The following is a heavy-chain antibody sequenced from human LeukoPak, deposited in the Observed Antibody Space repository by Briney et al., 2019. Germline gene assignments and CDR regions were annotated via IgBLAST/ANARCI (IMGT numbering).Heavy chain of an antibody. CDR3: AQKGGAAPDYYYYMDV. J-gene: IGHJ6*03. CDR2: INHSGST. D-gene: IGHD6-13*01. Sequence: PSETLSLTCAVYGGSFSGYYWSWIHQPPGKGLEWIGEINHSGSTNYNPSLKSRVTISVDTSKNQFSLKLSSVTAADTAVYYCAQKGGAAPDYYYYMDVWGKGTTITVSS. CDR1: GGSFSGYY. V-gene: IGHV4-34*01.